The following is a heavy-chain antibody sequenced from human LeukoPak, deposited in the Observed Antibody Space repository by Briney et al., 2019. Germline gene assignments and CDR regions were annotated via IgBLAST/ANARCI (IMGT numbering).Heavy chain of an antibody. Sequence: SGTLSLTCAVSGVSISSNLWWTWVRQPPGKGLEWIAEIHHSGSINYNPSLKSRVTISVDKAKNQFSLKLTSVTAADTAVYYCARVGHAFDIWGQGTMVTVSS. J-gene: IGHJ3*02. V-gene: IGHV4-4*02. CDR2: IHHSGSI. CDR3: ARVGHAFDI. CDR1: GVSISSNLW.